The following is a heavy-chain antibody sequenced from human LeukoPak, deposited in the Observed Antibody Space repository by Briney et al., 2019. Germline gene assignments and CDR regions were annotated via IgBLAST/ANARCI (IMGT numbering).Heavy chain of an antibody. Sequence: ASVKVSCKASGYTFTSYGINWVRQAPGQGLEWMGYMNPDNDDTGYARKFQGRVTITRDTSISTAYMELSSLRSEDTAVYYCARDRDPGFDYWGQGTLVTVSS. CDR2: MNPDNDDT. J-gene: IGHJ4*02. CDR3: ARDRDPGFDY. V-gene: IGHV1-8*03. CDR1: GYTFTSYG. D-gene: IGHD3-10*01.